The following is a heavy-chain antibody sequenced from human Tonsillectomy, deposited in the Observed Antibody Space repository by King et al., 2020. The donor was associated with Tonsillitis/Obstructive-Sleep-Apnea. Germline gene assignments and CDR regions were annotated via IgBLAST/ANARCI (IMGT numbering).Heavy chain of an antibody. D-gene: IGHD3-10*01. CDR3: ARGYYYGSVSPIYNWFDP. CDR1: GGSFSGYY. Sequence: VQLQQWGAGLLKPSETQSLTCAVYGGSFSGYYWSWIRQPPGKGLEWIGEINHSGSTNYNPSLKSRVTISVDTSRNQFSLKLSSVTAADTAVYYCARGYYYGSVSPIYNWFDPWGQGTLVTVSS. CDR2: INHSGST. J-gene: IGHJ5*02. V-gene: IGHV4-34*01.